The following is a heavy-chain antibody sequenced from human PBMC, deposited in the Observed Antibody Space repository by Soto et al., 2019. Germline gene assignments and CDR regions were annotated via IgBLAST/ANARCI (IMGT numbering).Heavy chain of an antibody. D-gene: IGHD6-13*01. CDR2: INPNSGGT. J-gene: IGHJ4*02. V-gene: IGHV1-2*04. CDR3: ARTPGYSSSWYFDY. CDR1: GYTFTGYY. Sequence: ASVKVSCKASGYTFTGYYMHWVRQAPGQGLEWMGWINPNSGGTNYAQKFQGWVTMTRDTSISTAYMELSRLRSDDTAVYYCARTPGYSSSWYFDYWGQGTLGTV.